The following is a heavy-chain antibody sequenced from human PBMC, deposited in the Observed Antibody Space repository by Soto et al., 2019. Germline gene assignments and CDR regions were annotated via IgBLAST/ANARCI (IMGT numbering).Heavy chain of an antibody. D-gene: IGHD3-16*01. J-gene: IGHJ3*01. Sequence: GGSLRLSCAASGFTFDDYGMSWVRQAPGKGLEWVGRTRDKSNSYTTEYAASVKGRFTISRDDSQNSLFLQMNSLKTEDTAVYFCARERRVDKMFVGFCYCDFRDVLSVWARG. CDR1: GFTFDDYG. CDR2: TRDKSNSYTT. CDR3: ARERRVDKMFVGFCYCDFRDVLSV. V-gene: IGHV3-72*01.